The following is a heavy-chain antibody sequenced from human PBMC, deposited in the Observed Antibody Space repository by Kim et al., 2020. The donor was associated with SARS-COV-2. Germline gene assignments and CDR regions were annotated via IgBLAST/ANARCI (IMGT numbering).Heavy chain of an antibody. CDR3: ARDGSLGDSSGYYYYGYYYYYGMDV. J-gene: IGHJ6*02. CDR1: GFTFSSYG. D-gene: IGHD3-22*01. V-gene: IGHV3-33*05. CDR2: ISYDGSNK. Sequence: GGSLRLSCAASGFTFSSYGMHWVRQAPGKGLEWVAVISYDGSNKYYADSVKGRFTISRDNSKNTLYLQMNSLRAEDTAVYYCARDGSLGDSSGYYYYGYYYYYGMDVWGQGTTVTVSS.